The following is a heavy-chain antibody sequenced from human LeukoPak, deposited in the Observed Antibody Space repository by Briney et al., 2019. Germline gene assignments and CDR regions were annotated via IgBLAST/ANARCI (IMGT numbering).Heavy chain of an antibody. CDR2: ISGSGGST. Sequence: GGSLRLSCAASGFTFSSYAMSWVRQAPGKGLEWVSAISGSGGSTHYADSVKGRFTISRDNSKSTLYLQMSSLRAEDTAVYYCAKADYYGSGSYYIPFDYWGQGILVTVSS. V-gene: IGHV3-23*01. CDR1: GFTFSSYA. J-gene: IGHJ4*02. CDR3: AKADYYGSGSYYIPFDY. D-gene: IGHD3-10*01.